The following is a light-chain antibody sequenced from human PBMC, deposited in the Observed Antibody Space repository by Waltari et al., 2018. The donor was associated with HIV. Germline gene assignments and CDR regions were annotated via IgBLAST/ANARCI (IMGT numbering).Light chain of an antibody. CDR1: SSYVDGYNY. CDR3: SSYTSSSTPWV. CDR2: DVS. V-gene: IGLV2-14*01. Sequence: QSALTQPASVSGSPGPSITISCTGTSSYVDGYNYVSWYQQHPGKAPKLMIYDVSNRPSGVSNRFSGSKSGNTASLTISGLQAEDEADYYCSSYTSSSTPWVFGGGTKLTVL. J-gene: IGLJ2*01.